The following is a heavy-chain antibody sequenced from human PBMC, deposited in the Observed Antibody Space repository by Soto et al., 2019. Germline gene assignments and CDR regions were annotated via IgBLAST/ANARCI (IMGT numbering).Heavy chain of an antibody. CDR2: IYYSGST. CDR3: ARESKYDTSGYPPWFAP. V-gene: IGHV4-31*03. Sequence: QVQLQESGPGLVKPSQTLSLTCTVSVASISSGGYYWSWIRQHPGEGLEWIGYIYYSGSTSYNPSLKYRVTISVDTSKNQFSLKLSSVTDADTAVYYCARESKYDTSGYPPWFAPWGQGTLVTVSS. D-gene: IGHD3-22*01. CDR1: VASISSGGYY. J-gene: IGHJ5*02.